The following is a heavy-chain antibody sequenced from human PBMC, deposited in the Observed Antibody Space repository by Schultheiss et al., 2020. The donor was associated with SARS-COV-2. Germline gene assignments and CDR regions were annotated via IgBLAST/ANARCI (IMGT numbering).Heavy chain of an antibody. CDR1: GFNFSTYG. CDR2: ISYDGSNK. V-gene: IGHV3-30*18. D-gene: IGHD5-18*01. Sequence: GGSLRLSCAASGFNFSTYGMHWVRQAPGKGLEWVAVISYDGSNKYYADSVKGRFTISRDNSKNTLYLQMNSLRAEDTAVYYCAKEGGKGLWFYFDYWGQGTLVTVSS. J-gene: IGHJ4*02. CDR3: AKEGGKGLWFYFDY.